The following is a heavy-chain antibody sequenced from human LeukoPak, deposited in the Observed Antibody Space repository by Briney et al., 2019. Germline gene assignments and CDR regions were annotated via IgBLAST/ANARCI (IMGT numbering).Heavy chain of an antibody. CDR1: GFTFSSYG. D-gene: IGHD4-17*01. V-gene: IGHV3-33*01. Sequence: GGSLRLSCGASGFTFSSYGMHWVRQAPGKGLEWVAVIWYDGSNKYYADSVKGRFTISRDNSKNTLYLQMNSLRAEDTAVYYCARETGDYYFDYWGQGTLVTVSS. CDR3: ARETGDYYFDY. J-gene: IGHJ4*02. CDR2: IWYDGSNK.